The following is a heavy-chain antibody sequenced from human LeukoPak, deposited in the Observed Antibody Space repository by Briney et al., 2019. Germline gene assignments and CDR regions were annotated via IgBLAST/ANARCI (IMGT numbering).Heavy chain of an antibody. CDR3: ARDQSSGSEDY. CDR1: GFTFSSYG. V-gene: IGHV3-30*03. J-gene: IGHJ4*02. CDR2: ISYDGSNK. Sequence: GGSLRLSCAASGFTFSSYGMHWVRQAPGKGLEWVAIISYDGSNKYYADSVKGRFTISRDNSKNSLYLQMNSLRAEDTAVYYCARDQSSGSEDYWGQGTLVTVSS. D-gene: IGHD6-19*01.